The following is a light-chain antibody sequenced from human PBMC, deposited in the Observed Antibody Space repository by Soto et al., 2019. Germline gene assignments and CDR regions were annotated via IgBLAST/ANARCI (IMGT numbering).Light chain of an antibody. CDR2: EVS. CDR3: NSYTSKSTGV. CDR1: SSDVGGYNY. Sequence: QSALTQPASVSGSPGQSITISCTGTSSDVGGYNYVSWYQQHPGKAPKLIIYEVSNRPSGVSNRFSGSKSGNTASLTISGLQAEYDADYYCNSYTSKSTGVFGTGTKLTVL. J-gene: IGLJ1*01. V-gene: IGLV2-14*01.